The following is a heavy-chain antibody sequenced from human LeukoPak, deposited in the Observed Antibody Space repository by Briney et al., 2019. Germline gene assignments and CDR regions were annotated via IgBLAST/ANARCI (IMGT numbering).Heavy chain of an antibody. CDR2: ISSISSYI. Sequence: GGSLRLSCAASGFTFSSYSMNWVRQAPGKGLEWVSSISSISSYIYYADSVKGRFTISSDNAKNSLYLQMNGLRAEDTAVYYCARVGSIAVAGSGIDYWGQGTLVTVSS. V-gene: IGHV3-21*01. D-gene: IGHD6-19*01. CDR1: GFTFSSYS. CDR3: ARVGSIAVAGSGIDY. J-gene: IGHJ4*02.